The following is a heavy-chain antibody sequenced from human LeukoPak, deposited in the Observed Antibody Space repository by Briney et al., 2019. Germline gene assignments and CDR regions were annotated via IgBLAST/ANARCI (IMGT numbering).Heavy chain of an antibody. Sequence: GGSLRLSCEASPFIFSGHWLNWVRQTPGKGLEWVASIKEDGSEKNYVDSVKGRFIISRDNAKNSLYLQMNTLRADDTAVYYCARDGFGTGSNWGQGTLVTVSS. CDR1: PFIFSGHW. D-gene: IGHD3-16*01. CDR2: IKEDGSEK. CDR3: ARDGFGTGSN. J-gene: IGHJ4*02. V-gene: IGHV3-7*03.